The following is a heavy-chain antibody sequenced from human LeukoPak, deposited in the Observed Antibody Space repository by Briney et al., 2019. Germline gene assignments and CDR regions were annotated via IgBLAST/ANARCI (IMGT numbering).Heavy chain of an antibody. CDR2: IWYDGSKK. CDR1: GFTLSRYG. V-gene: IGHV3-33*01. J-gene: IGHJ4*02. CDR3: ARDYCSTTSCYDY. D-gene: IGHD2-2*01. Sequence: GRSLRLACAASGFTLSRYGMHGVRQAPGKGLEGVAVIWYDGSKKYYVDSVKGRFTISRDTSKNTLFLQMDSLRAEDTAVYYCARDYCSTTSCYDYWGQGTLVTVSS.